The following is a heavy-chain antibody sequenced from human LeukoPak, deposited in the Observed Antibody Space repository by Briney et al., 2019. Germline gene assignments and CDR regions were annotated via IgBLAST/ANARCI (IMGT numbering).Heavy chain of an antibody. D-gene: IGHD3-16*01. CDR2: IIPIFGTA. V-gene: IGHV1-69*13. J-gene: IGHJ4*02. Sequence: WASVKVSCKASGGTFSSYAISWVRQAPGQGLEWMGGIIPIFGTANYAQKFQGRVTITADESTSTAYMELSSLRSEDTAVYYCARNEGGFRGYFDYWGQGTLATVSS. CDR3: ARNEGGFRGYFDY. CDR1: GGTFSSYA.